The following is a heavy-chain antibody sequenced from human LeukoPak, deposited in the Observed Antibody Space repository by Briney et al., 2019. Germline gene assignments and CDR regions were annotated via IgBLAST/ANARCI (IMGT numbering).Heavy chain of an antibody. Sequence: GASVKVSCKASGYAFTSYDINWLRQATGQGLEWMGWMNPNSGNTGYAQKFQGRVTMTRNTSISTAYMELSSLRPEDTAVYYCARRHPLRFSGWGHGTLVTVSS. D-gene: IGHD5/OR15-5a*01. CDR3: ARRHPLRFSG. CDR2: MNPNSGNT. V-gene: IGHV1-8*01. CDR1: GYAFTSYD. J-gene: IGHJ4*01.